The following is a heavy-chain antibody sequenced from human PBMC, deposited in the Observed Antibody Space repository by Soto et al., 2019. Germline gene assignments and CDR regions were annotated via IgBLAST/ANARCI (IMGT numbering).Heavy chain of an antibody. J-gene: IGHJ4*02. D-gene: IGHD3-10*01. CDR2: INPNSGGT. CDR1: GYTFTGYY. Sequence: ASVKVSCKASGYTFTGYYMHWVRQAPGQGLEWMGWINPNSGGTNYAQKFQGRVTTTRDTSISTAYMELSRLRSDDTAVYYCARVSATGGDFDYWGQGTLVTVSS. CDR3: ARVSATGGDFDY. V-gene: IGHV1-2*02.